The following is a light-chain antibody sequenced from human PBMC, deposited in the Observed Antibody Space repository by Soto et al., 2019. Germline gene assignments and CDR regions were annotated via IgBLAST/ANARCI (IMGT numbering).Light chain of an antibody. Sequence: QSALTQPPSVSGAPGQRVTISCTGSSSNIGAGYDVHWYQQFPGTAPKLLIYGNTNRPSGVPDRFSGSKSGTSAYLAITGLQSEDEADYYCQSYDTSLSGVVFGGGTQLTVL. CDR2: GNT. CDR3: QSYDTSLSGVV. V-gene: IGLV1-40*01. J-gene: IGLJ7*01. CDR1: SSNIGAGYD.